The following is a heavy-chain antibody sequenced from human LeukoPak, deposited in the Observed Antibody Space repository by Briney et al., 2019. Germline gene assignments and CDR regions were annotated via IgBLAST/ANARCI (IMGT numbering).Heavy chain of an antibody. D-gene: IGHD5-18*01. CDR1: GFTFSSYE. J-gene: IGHJ3*02. V-gene: IGHV3-48*03. CDR3: ARELIQLWRAFDI. Sequence: GGSLRLSCAASGFTFSSYEMNWVRQAPGKGLEWVSYISSSGSTIYYADSVKGRFTISRDNAKNSLYLQMNSLRAEDTAVYYCARELIQLWRAFDIWGQGTMVTVSS. CDR2: ISSSGSTI.